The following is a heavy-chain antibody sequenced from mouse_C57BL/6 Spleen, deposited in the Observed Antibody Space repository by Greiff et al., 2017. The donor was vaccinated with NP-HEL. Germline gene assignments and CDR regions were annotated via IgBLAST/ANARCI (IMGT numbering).Heavy chain of an antibody. CDR3: ARSYYYGSYYFDY. J-gene: IGHJ2*01. CDR1: GFTFTDYY. Sequence: EVMLVESGGGLVQPGGSLSLSCAASGFTFTDYYMSWVRQPPGEALEWVGFIRKKANGYTTEYSASVKGRFTISRDNSQSILYLQMNALRAEDSATYYCARSYYYGSYYFDYWGQGTTLTVSS. D-gene: IGHD1-1*01. CDR2: IRKKANGYTT. V-gene: IGHV7-3*01.